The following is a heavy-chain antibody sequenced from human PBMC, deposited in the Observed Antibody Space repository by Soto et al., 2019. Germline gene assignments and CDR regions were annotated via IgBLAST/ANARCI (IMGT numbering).Heavy chain of an antibody. Sequence: DSVQVSCKASVYTFASYGISWGRQAPGQGLEWMGWISAYNGNTNYAQKLQGRVTMTTDTSTSTAYMELRSLRSDDTAVYYCATDPSSGYCSGGICNPCYYYYGIDVWGPGTIVTV. V-gene: IGHV1-18*04. J-gene: IGHJ6*02. CDR3: ATDPSSGYCSGGICNPCYYYYGIDV. D-gene: IGHD2-15*01. CDR2: ISAYNGNT. CDR1: VYTFASYG.